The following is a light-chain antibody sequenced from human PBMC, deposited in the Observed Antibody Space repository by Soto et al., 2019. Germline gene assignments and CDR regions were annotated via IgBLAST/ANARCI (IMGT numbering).Light chain of an antibody. CDR3: GTWDSSLSAVV. CDR1: SSNIGNNF. Sequence: QSVLTQPPSVSAAAGQKVTISCSGSSSNIGNNFVSWYQQFPGTAPQLLIYDNTKRPSGIPDRFSGSKSGTSAALDITGLQTGDEADYYCGTWDSSLSAVVFGGGTKLTVL. V-gene: IGLV1-51*01. J-gene: IGLJ2*01. CDR2: DNT.